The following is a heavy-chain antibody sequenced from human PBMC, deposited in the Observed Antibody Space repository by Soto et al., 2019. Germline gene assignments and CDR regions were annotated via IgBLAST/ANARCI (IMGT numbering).Heavy chain of an antibody. CDR1: GFSLSSSGVG. CDR2: IYWDDDK. J-gene: IGHJ4*02. Sequence: GSGPTLVNPTQTLTLTCTFSGFSLSSSGVGVGWIRQPPGKALEWLAVIYWDDDKRYSPSLKSRLTITKDTSKNQVVLTMTNMDHVDTGTYYCEHSGVDTSGYYYGSAYWGQGTLVTVSS. V-gene: IGHV2-5*02. CDR3: EHSGVDTSGYYYGSAY. D-gene: IGHD3-22*01.